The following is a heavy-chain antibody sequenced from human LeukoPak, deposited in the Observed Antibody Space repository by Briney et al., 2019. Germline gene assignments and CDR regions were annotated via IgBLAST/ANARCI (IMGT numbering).Heavy chain of an antibody. V-gene: IGHV3-48*02. CDR3: ARDSADCTRTSCYAFDI. CDR1: GFTFSSYA. CDR2: ISGTRSSI. D-gene: IGHD2-2*01. Sequence: GRSLRLSRAASGFTFSSYAMNWVRGAPGKGLEGGSYISGTRSSIHYADSVKGRFTISRDNAKNSLYLQMNSLRDEDTAVYYCARDSADCTRTSCYAFDIWGQGTTVTVSS. J-gene: IGHJ3*02.